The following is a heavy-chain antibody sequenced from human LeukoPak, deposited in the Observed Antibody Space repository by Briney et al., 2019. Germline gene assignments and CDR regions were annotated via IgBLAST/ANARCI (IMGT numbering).Heavy chain of an antibody. V-gene: IGHV3-23*01. D-gene: IGHD4/OR15-4a*01. CDR3: ARDPLTTLVYGMDV. CDR1: GFTFSSYA. Sequence: GGSLRLSCAASGFTFSSYAMSWVRQAPGKGLEWVSAISGSGGSTYYADSVKGRFTISRDNSKNTLYLQMNSLRAEDTAVYYCARDPLTTLVYGMDVWGQGTTVTVSS. CDR2: ISGSGGST. J-gene: IGHJ6*02.